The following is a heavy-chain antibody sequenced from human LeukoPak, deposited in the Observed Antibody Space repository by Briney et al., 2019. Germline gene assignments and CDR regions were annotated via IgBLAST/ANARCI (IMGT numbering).Heavy chain of an antibody. Sequence: GGSLRLSCAASGFIFRSYEMNWVRQAPGKGLEWVSYISSSGSTIYYADSVKGRFTISRDNAKNSLYLQMNSLRAEDTAVYYCASKDDFWSGYNYWGQGTLVTVSS. CDR2: ISSSGSTI. CDR3: ASKDDFWSGYNY. J-gene: IGHJ4*02. V-gene: IGHV3-48*03. CDR1: GFIFRSYE. D-gene: IGHD3-3*01.